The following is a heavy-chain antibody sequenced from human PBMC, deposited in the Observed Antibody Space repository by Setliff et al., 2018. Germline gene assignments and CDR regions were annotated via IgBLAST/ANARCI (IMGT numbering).Heavy chain of an antibody. D-gene: IGHD3-3*01. V-gene: IGHV1-2*04. CDR3: ARGRDFWSGYLVY. CDR2: INPNSGGT. J-gene: IGHJ4*02. CDR1: GYAFTGYY. Sequence: ASVKVSCKASGYAFTGYYMHWVRQAPGQGLEWMGWINPNSGGTNYAQKFQGWVTMTRDTSVSTAYMELSRLRSDDTAVYYCARGRDFWSGYLVYWGQGTLVTSPQ.